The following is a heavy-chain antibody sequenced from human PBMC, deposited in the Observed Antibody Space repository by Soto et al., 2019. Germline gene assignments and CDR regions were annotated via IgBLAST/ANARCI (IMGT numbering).Heavy chain of an antibody. CDR3: ARVAGYAPVPPTDY. D-gene: IGHD1-1*01. Sequence: QVQLVESGGGVVQPGRSLRLSCAASGFTFSSYAMHWVRQAPGKGLEWVAVISYDGSNKYYADSGKGRFTISRDNSKKSMYLQMNSLRAEDTAVNYCARVAGYAPVPPTDYWGEGTLVTVSS. J-gene: IGHJ4*02. CDR2: ISYDGSNK. CDR1: GFTFSSYA. V-gene: IGHV3-30-3*01.